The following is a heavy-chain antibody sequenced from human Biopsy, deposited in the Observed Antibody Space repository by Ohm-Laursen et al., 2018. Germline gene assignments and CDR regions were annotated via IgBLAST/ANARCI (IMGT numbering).Heavy chain of an antibody. J-gene: IGHJ5*02. V-gene: IGHV4-31*01. CDR3: ARGDYFDSNGYFWFDP. D-gene: IGHD3-22*01. Sequence: SETLSLTCTVSGGSISSGGSYWSWLRQRPGKGLEWIGYIFNSANTYYNPSLKNLITISGDTSKNQFSLKLNSVTAADTAMYYCARGDYFDSNGYFWFDPWGQGTLVTVSS. CDR1: GGSISSGGSY. CDR2: IFNSANT.